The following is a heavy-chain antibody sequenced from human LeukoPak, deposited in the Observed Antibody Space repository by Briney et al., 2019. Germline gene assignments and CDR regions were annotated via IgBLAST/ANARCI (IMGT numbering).Heavy chain of an antibody. D-gene: IGHD1-20*01. J-gene: IGHJ4*02. CDR1: GFTFSSYA. CDR2: ISGSGGST. CDR3: AKDGVNWKKQYYLDY. Sequence: PGGSLRLSCAASGFTFSSYAMSWVRQAPGKGLEWVSAISGSGGSTYYADSVKGRFTISRDNSKNTLYLQMNSLRAEDTAVYYCAKDGVNWKKQYYLDYWGQGTLVTVSS. V-gene: IGHV3-23*01.